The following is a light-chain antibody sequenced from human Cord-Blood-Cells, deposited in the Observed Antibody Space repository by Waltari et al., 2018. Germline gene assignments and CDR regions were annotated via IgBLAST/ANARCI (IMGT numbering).Light chain of an antibody. CDR1: SSDVGGYTD. Sequence: QSALTQPRSVSGSPGQSVTSSCTGTSSDVGGYTDFSCYQQHPGKAPKLMIHDVSKRPSGVPDRFSCSKSGNTASLTISGLQAEDEADYSCCSYAGSYVFGTGTKVTVL. CDR3: CSYAGSYV. J-gene: IGLJ1*01. V-gene: IGLV2-11*01. CDR2: DVS.